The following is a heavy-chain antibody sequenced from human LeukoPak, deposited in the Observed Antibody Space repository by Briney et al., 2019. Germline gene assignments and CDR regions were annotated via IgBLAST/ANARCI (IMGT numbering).Heavy chain of an antibody. CDR3: AREHYYDNSGFYRDFDC. Sequence: GSSLRLSCAASGFIFSTYAMHWVRQAPGKGLEWVALISYDGTNKYYADSVKGRFTISRDNSKNTLYVQMNSLRPEDTAVYYCAREHYYDNSGFYRDFDCWGQGTLVTVSS. J-gene: IGHJ4*02. CDR2: ISYDGTNK. CDR1: GFIFSTYA. D-gene: IGHD3-22*01. V-gene: IGHV3-30-3*01.